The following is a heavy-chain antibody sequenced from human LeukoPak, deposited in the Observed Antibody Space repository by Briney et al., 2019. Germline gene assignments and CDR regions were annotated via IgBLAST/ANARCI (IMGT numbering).Heavy chain of an antibody. V-gene: IGHV3-7*01. CDR3: ARDRPRIAAAD. Sequence: GGSLRLSCAASGFTSSSYWMSWVRQAPGKGLEWVANIKQDGSEKYYVDSVKGRFTISRDNAKNSLYLQMNSLRAEDTAVYYCARDRPRIAAADWGQGTLVTVSS. J-gene: IGHJ4*02. CDR2: IKQDGSEK. D-gene: IGHD6-13*01. CDR1: GFTSSSYW.